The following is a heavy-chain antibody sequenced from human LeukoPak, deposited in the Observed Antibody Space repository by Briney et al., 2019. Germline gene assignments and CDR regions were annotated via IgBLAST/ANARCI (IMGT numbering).Heavy chain of an antibody. Sequence: XASXXTFSSYAISWVRQAPGQGLEWMGGIIPIFGTANYSQKFQGRVTITADESTSTAYMELSSLRSEDTAVYYCAREAAPGFDYWGQGTLVTVSS. CDR2: IIPIFGTA. D-gene: IGHD2-15*01. J-gene: IGHJ4*02. CDR3: AREAAPGFDY. CDR1: XXTFSSYA. V-gene: IGHV1-69*01.